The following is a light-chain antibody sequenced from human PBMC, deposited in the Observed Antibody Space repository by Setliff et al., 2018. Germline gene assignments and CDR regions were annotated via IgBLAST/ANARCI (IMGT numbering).Light chain of an antibody. Sequence: QFVLAQPRSVSGSPGQSVTISCTGTSSDVGGYNYVSWYQQRPGKAPKLMIFDVSRRPSGVPDRFSGSKSGNTASLTISGLQAEDEADYYCCSYAGIYTFVFGSGTKVTVL. V-gene: IGLV2-11*01. CDR1: SSDVGGYNY. J-gene: IGLJ1*01. CDR3: CSYAGIYTFV. CDR2: DVS.